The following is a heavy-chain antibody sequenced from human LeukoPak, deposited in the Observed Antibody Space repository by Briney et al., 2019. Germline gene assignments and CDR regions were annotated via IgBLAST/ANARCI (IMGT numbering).Heavy chain of an antibody. V-gene: IGHV4-4*07. CDR2: IYTSGST. J-gene: IGHJ4*02. CDR1: GGSISSYY. Sequence: SETLSLTCTVSGGSISSYYWSWIRQPAGKGLEWIGRIYTSGSTNYNPSLKSRVTMSVDTSKNQFSLKLSSVTAADTAVYYCAREGLRRDGYKFDYWGQGTLVTVSS. CDR3: AREGLRRDGYKFDY. D-gene: IGHD5-24*01.